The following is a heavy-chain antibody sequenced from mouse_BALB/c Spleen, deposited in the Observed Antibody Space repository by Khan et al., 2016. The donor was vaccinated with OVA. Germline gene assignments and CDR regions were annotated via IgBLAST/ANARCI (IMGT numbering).Heavy chain of an antibody. D-gene: IGHD3-3*01. J-gene: IGHJ3*01. Sequence: EVQLQQSGPELMKPGASVNISCKASGYSFTSYYIHWVKQSHGKSLVWIGHIDPFNGGTDYNQKFKGKATLTVDKSSNTAYMHLSSLTSEDSAVYSCARGTFDYWSQGSLVTVSA. CDR3: ARGTFDY. V-gene: IGHV1S135*01. CDR2: IDPFNGGT. CDR1: GYSFTSYY.